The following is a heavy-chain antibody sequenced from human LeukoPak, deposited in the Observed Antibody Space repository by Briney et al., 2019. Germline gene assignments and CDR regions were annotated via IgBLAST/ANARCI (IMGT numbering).Heavy chain of an antibody. V-gene: IGHV1-69*05. J-gene: IGHJ5*02. CDR2: IIPIFGTA. Sequence: SAKVSCKASGGTFSSYAISWVRQAPGQGLEWMGGIIPIFGTANYAQKFQGRVTITTDESTSTAYMELSGLRSEDTAVYYCASGGYCSGGSCYWFDPWGQGTLVTVSS. D-gene: IGHD2-15*01. CDR3: ASGGYCSGGSCYWFDP. CDR1: GGTFSSYA.